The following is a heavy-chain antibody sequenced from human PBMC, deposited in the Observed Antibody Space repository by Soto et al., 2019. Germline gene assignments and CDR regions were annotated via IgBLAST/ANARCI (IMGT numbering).Heavy chain of an antibody. J-gene: IGHJ4*02. CDR2: ISYDGSNK. Sequence: GGSLRLSCAASGFTFSSYGMHLVRQAPGKGLEWVAVISYDGSNKYYADSVKGRFTISRDNSKNTLYLQMNSLRAEDTAVYYCAKDLQDSSGLDYWGQGTLVTVSS. CDR3: AKDLQDSSGLDY. V-gene: IGHV3-30*18. D-gene: IGHD6-19*01. CDR1: GFTFSSYG.